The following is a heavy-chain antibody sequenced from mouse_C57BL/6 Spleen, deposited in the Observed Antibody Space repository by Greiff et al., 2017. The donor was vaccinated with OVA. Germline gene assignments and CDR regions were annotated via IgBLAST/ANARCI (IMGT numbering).Heavy chain of an antibody. J-gene: IGHJ4*01. D-gene: IGHD1-1*01. CDR3: AIDTTVVAPYYYAMDY. CDR2: IHPSDSDT. CDR1: GYTFTSYW. V-gene: IGHV1-74*01. Sequence: VQLQQPGAELVKPGASVKVSCKASGYTFTSYWMHWVKQRPGQGLEWIGRIHPSDSDTNYNQKFKGKATLTVDKSSSTAYMQLSSLTSEDSAVYYCAIDTTVVAPYYYAMDYWGQGTSVTVSS.